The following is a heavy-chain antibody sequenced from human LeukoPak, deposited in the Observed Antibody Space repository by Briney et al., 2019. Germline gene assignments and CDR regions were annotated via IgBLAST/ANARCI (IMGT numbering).Heavy chain of an antibody. CDR3: AAIIVLLWFGEFDY. Sequence: SETQSLTCTVSGGSISSSSYYWGWIRQPPGKGLEWIGSIYYSGSTYYNPSLKSRVTISVDTSKNQFSLKLSSVTAADTAVYYCAAIIVLLWFGEFDYWGQGTLVTVSS. J-gene: IGHJ4*02. D-gene: IGHD3-10*01. V-gene: IGHV4-39*01. CDR2: IYYSGST. CDR1: GGSISSSSYY.